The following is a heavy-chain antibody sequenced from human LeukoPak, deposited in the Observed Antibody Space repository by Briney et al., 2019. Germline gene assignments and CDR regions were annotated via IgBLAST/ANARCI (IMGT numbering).Heavy chain of an antibody. CDR1: GFTFSSYA. D-gene: IGHD3-10*01. J-gene: IGHJ4*02. CDR2: VARSGADT. V-gene: IGHV3-23*01. Sequence: PGGSLRLSCAASGFTFSSYAVSWFRQAPGKGLEWVSTVARSGADTYYADSVRGRFTISKDSSKNTLQMNSLSAEDTAIYYCVKHSGGVYGNSDYWGQGILVTVSS. CDR3: VKHSGGVYGNSDY.